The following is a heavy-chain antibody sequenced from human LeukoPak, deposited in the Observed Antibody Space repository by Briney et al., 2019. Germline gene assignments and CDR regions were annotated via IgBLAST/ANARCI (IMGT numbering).Heavy chain of an antibody. Sequence: ASVKVSCKASGYTFTGYYMHWVRQAPGQGLEWMGWINPNSGGTNYAQKFQGRVTMTRDTSISTADMELSRLRSDDTAVYYCARDGRIVGATGGYWGQGTLVTVSS. CDR1: GYTFTGYY. CDR2: INPNSGGT. J-gene: IGHJ4*02. CDR3: ARDGRIVGATGGY. V-gene: IGHV1-2*02. D-gene: IGHD1-26*01.